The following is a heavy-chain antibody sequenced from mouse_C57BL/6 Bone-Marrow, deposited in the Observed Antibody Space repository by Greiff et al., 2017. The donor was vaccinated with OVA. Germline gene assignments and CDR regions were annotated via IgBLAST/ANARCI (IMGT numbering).Heavy chain of an antibody. V-gene: IGHV1-20*01. D-gene: IGHD1-1*01. CDR3: ARCPYYYGSSYDWFAY. Sequence: VQLKESGPELVKPGDSVKISCKASGYSFTGYFMNWVMQSHGKSLEWIGRINPYNGDTFYNQKFKGKATLTVDKSSSTAHMELRSLTSEDSAVYYCARCPYYYGSSYDWFAYWGQGTLVTVSA. CDR2: INPYNGDT. J-gene: IGHJ3*01. CDR1: GYSFTGYF.